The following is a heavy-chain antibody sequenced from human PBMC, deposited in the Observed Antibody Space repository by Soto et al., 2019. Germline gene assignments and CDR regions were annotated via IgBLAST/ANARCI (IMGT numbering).Heavy chain of an antibody. J-gene: IGHJ4*02. CDR3: AREASAVLSIDY. Sequence: ASVKVSCKASGYIFTGYSMHWVRQAPGQGLEWMGWINPNSGDTIYAQKFQGRVTMTSDTSISTAYMELSRLRSDDTALYYCAREASAVLSIDYWGQGTLVTVSS. V-gene: IGHV1-2*02. CDR2: INPNSGDT. CDR1: GYIFTGYS. D-gene: IGHD6-19*01.